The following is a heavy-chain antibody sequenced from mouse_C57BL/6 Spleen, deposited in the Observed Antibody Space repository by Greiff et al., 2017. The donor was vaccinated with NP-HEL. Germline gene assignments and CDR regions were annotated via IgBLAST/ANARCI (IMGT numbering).Heavy chain of an antibody. CDR3: AGVGDYDGFAY. Sequence: EVKLVESGGGLVKPGGSLKLSCAASGFTFSSYAMSWVRQTPEKRLEWVATISDGGSYTYYPDNVKGRFTISRDNAKNNLYLQMSHLKSEDTAVYYCAGVGDYDGFAYWGQGTLVTVSA. CDR1: GFTFSSYA. D-gene: IGHD2-4*01. J-gene: IGHJ3*01. V-gene: IGHV5-4*03. CDR2: ISDGGSYT.